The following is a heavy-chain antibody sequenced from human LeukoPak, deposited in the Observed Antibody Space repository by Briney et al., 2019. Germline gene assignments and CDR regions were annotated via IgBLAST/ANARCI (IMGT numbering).Heavy chain of an antibody. D-gene: IGHD3-3*01. Sequence: ASVEVSCKASGYTFTGYYMHWVRQAPGQGLEWMGWINPNSGGTNYAQKFQGRVTMTRDTSISTAYMELSRLRSDDTAVYYCARDNKRDFWSGYYLGYGMDVWGQGTTVTVSS. CDR2: INPNSGGT. V-gene: IGHV1-2*02. CDR1: GYTFTGYY. J-gene: IGHJ6*02. CDR3: ARDNKRDFWSGYYLGYGMDV.